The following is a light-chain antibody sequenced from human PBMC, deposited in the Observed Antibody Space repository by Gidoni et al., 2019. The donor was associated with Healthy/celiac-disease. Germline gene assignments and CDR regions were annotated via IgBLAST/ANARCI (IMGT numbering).Light chain of an antibody. Sequence: QSALTQPAPVSGSPGQPITISCTGTSSDVGGYNYVSCYQQHPGKAPKLMIYEVSNRPSGVSTRFSGSKSGNTASLTIAGLQAEDEADYYCSSYTSSSTPFVFGTGTKVTVL. V-gene: IGLV2-14*01. J-gene: IGLJ1*01. CDR3: SSYTSSSTPFV. CDR2: EVS. CDR1: SSDVGGYNY.